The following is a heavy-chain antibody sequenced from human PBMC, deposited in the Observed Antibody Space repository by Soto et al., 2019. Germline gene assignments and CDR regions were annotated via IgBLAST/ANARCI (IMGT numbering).Heavy chain of an antibody. CDR1: GYTFTSYG. Sequence: ASVKVSCKASGYTFTSYGISWVRQAPGQGLEWMGWISAYNGNTNYAQKLQGRVTMTTDTSTSTAYMELRSLRSEDTAVYYCARRVAEVGNPYCYYYMDVWGKGTTVTVSS. CDR3: ARRVAEVGNPYCYYYMDV. V-gene: IGHV1-18*01. CDR2: ISAYNGNT. D-gene: IGHD6-13*01. J-gene: IGHJ6*03.